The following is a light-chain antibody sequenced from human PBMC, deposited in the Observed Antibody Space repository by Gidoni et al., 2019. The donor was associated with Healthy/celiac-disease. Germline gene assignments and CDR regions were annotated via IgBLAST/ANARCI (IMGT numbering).Light chain of an antibody. V-gene: IGKV3-15*01. Sequence: IVITHSPPTLSASSAERATLSCRASQSVSSNLTWYQQKPGQAPRLLVYGASTRAPGIPARFSGSGSGTEFTLTISSLQSEDFAVYYCQQYNNWPLTFGGGTKVEIK. CDR1: QSVSSN. J-gene: IGKJ4*01. CDR3: QQYNNWPLT. CDR2: GAS.